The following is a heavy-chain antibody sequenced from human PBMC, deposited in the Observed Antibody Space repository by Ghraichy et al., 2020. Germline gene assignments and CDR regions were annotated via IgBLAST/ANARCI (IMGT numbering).Heavy chain of an antibody. D-gene: IGHD6-25*01. CDR1: GFTVINNF. CDR3: ARGGSSSEAGS. V-gene: IGHV3-66*01. CDR2: IYSGGTT. Sequence: GGSLRLSCAASGFTVINNFMTWVRQAPGKGPEWVALIYSGGTTSYADSVKGRFTLSRDSSKNTVYLQMNSLRVDDTAVYYCARGGSSSEAGSWGQGTLVTVSS. J-gene: IGHJ5*02.